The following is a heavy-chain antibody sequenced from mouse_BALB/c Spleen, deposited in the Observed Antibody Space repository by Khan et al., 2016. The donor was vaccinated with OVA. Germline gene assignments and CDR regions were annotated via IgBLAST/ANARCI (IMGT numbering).Heavy chain of an antibody. J-gene: IGHJ2*01. CDR1: GYSITSGYA. CDR3: ARGNYYGYNFDY. CDR2: ISYSGGT. D-gene: IGHD1-2*01. Sequence: EVELVESGPGLVKPSQSLSLTCTVTGYSITSGYAWNWIRQFPGNKLEWMGYISYSGGTSYNPSLKSRISITRDTSTNQFFLQLNSVTTEVTATYYGARGNYYGYNFDYWGQGTPLTVSS. V-gene: IGHV3-2*02.